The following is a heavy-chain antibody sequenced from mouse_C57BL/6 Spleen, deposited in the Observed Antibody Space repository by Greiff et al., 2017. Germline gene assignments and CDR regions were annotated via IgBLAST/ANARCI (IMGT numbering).Heavy chain of an antibody. V-gene: IGHV1-76*01. D-gene: IGHD1-1*01. J-gene: IGHJ2*01. Sequence: QVQLKQSGAELVRPGASVKLSCKASGYTFTDYYINWVKQRPGQGLEWIARIYPGSGNTYYNEKFKGKATLTAEKSSSTAYMQLSSLTSEDSAVYFCAREEGTVVVPHFDYWGQGTTLTVSS. CDR1: GYTFTDYY. CDR3: AREEGTVVVPHFDY. CDR2: IYPGSGNT.